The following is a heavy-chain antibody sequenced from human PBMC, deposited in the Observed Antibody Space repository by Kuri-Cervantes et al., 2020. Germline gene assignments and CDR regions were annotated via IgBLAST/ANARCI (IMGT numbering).Heavy chain of an antibody. CDR3: ARVGRDSYGPLGYFDY. CDR1: GFTFRDSA. J-gene: IGHJ4*02. D-gene: IGHD5-18*01. V-gene: IGHV3-23*01. CDR2: VTGSGDRT. Sequence: LSLTCAVSGFTFRDSAMSWVRQAPGKGLEWVSTVTGSGDRTFYADSVKGRFSISRDNSKNMLYVQMDSLRGDDTAVYYCARVGRDSYGPLGYFDYWGQGTLVTVSS.